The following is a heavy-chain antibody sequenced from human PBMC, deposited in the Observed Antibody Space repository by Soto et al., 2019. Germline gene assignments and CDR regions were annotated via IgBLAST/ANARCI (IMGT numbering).Heavy chain of an antibody. V-gene: IGHV3-23*01. Sequence: QSGGSLRLSCAASGFKFSNYAMSWVRQAPGKGLEWVSLISATGGGTYYADSVKGRFTISRDNSHNTLYLQVHSLTAEDTAVYYCAKDRRAGGNSAFYFDFWGQGARSPSPQ. CDR1: GFKFSNYA. J-gene: IGHJ4*02. D-gene: IGHD3-16*01. CDR2: ISATGGGT. CDR3: AKDRRAGGNSAFYFDF.